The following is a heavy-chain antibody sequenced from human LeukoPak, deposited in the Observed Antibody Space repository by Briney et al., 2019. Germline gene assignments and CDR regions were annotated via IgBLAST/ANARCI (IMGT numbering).Heavy chain of an antibody. J-gene: IGHJ3*02. D-gene: IGHD6-13*01. CDR2: IYNSGNT. CDR1: GGSISSYY. V-gene: IGHV4-59*08. Sequence: SETLSLTCTVSGGSISSYYWSWIRQPPGKGLEWIGHIYNSGNTNYNPSLKSRVTMSIVTSKNQFSLKLNTVTAADTAVYYCARRSTGYTYAGDAFDIWGQGQWSPSLQ. CDR3: ARRSTGYTYAGDAFDI.